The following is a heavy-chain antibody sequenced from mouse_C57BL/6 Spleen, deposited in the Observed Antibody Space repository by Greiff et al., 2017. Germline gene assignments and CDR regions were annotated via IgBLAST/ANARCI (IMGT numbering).Heavy chain of an antibody. CDR2: IYPGSGNT. J-gene: IGHJ2*01. V-gene: IGHV1-76*01. Sequence: QVLLLQSGAELVRPGASVKLSCTASGFTFTDYYINWVQQRPGQGLEWIARIYPGSGNTYYNEKFKGKITLTAEKSASTAYMQLSSLTSEDSAVYFCARRSSYGYFDYWGQGTTLTVSS. D-gene: IGHD1-1*01. CDR3: ARRSSYGYFDY. CDR1: GFTFTDYY.